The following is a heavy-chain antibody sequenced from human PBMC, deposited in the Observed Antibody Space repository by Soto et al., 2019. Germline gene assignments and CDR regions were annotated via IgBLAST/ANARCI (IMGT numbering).Heavy chain of an antibody. CDR3: SKCPSGFWLVQGGYFDY. V-gene: IGHV3-30*18. CDR1: GFTFSSYA. Sequence: GGSLRLSCAASGFTFSSYAMRWVRQAPGKGLEWVAVITYDGGNKHYADSVKGRFTISRDNSKNTLYLQMNSLRAEDPAVYYGSKCPSGFWLVQGGYFDYWGQGTLVTVSS. D-gene: IGHD6-6*01. CDR2: ITYDGGNK. J-gene: IGHJ4*02.